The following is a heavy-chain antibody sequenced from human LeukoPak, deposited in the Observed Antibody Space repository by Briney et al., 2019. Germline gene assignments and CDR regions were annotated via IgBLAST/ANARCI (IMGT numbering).Heavy chain of an antibody. CDR1: GFTFDDYA. CDR3: AKDIVATIGGWFDP. V-gene: IGHV3-9*01. D-gene: IGHD5-12*01. CDR2: ISWNSGSI. Sequence: GRSLRLSCAASGFTFDDYAMHWVRQAPGKGLEGVSGISWNSGSIGYADSVKGRFTISRDNAKNSLYLQKNSLRAEDTALYYCAKDIVATIGGWFDPWGQGTLVTVSS. J-gene: IGHJ5*02.